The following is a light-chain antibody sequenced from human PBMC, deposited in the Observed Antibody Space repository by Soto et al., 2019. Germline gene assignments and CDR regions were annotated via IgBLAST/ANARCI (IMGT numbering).Light chain of an antibody. J-gene: IGKJ3*01. Sequence: DIQMTQSPSSLSASVGDSVTITCRASQSISSYLNWYQQKPGKAPKRLIYAASSLQSGVPSRFSGSGSGTDFTLTISTLQPKDFATYYCQQSYSTLFTFGPGTKVDIK. CDR3: QQSYSTLFT. CDR1: QSISSY. V-gene: IGKV1-39*01. CDR2: AAS.